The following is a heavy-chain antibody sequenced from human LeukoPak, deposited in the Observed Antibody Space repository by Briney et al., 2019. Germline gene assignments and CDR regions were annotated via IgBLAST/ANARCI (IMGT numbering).Heavy chain of an antibody. V-gene: IGHV4-39*01. D-gene: IGHD3-22*01. CDR1: GGSISSSSYY. J-gene: IGHJ4*02. Sequence: SETLSLTCTVSGGSISSSSYYWGWIRQPPGKGLEWTGSIYYSGSTYYNPSLKSRVTISVDTSKNQFSLKLSSVTAADTAVYYCASYGIYYYDSSGYPGNGYYFDYWGQGTLVTVSS. CDR3: ASYGIYYYDSSGYPGNGYYFDY. CDR2: IYYSGST.